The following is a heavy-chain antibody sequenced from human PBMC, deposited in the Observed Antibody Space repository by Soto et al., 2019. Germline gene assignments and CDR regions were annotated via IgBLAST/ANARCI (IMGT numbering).Heavy chain of an antibody. D-gene: IGHD3-3*01. CDR1: GFTFSDHY. CDR2: TRNKANSYTT. CDR3: ARMGVTIFGVVIMGYFDY. J-gene: IGHJ4*02. Sequence: GGSLRLSCAASGFTFSDHYMDWVRQAPGKGLEWVGRTRNKANSYTTEYAASVKGRFTISRDDSKNSLYLQMNSLKTEDTAVYYCARMGVTIFGVVIMGYFDYWGQGTLVTVSS. V-gene: IGHV3-72*01.